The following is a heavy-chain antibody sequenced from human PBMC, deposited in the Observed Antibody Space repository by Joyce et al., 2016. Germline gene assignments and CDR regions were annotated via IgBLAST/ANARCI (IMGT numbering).Heavy chain of an antibody. V-gene: IGHV4-59*11. D-gene: IGHD7-27*01. CDR1: GGSISIHY. J-gene: IGHJ6*02. CDR3: ARGLGTPYGMDV. Sequence: QVQLQESGPGLVKPSETLSLTCTVSGGSISIHYWSWIRQPPGKRLGWMGYIYYSGGTNYNPSLKCRVTISVDTSKNQFSLKLRSVSAADTAVYYCARGLGTPYGMDVWGQGTTVTVSS. CDR2: IYYSGGT.